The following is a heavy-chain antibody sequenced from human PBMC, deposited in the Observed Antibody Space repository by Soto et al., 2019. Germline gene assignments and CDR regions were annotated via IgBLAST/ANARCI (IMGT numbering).Heavy chain of an antibody. D-gene: IGHD1-26*01. CDR3: ARGWENDY. Sequence: ASVKVSCKTSGYTFTNYPITWVRQAPGQGLEWVGWISAYNGSTNYAQNLQGRVTMTRDTFTSTVYMELSSLRSEDTAVYYCARGWENDYWGQGTLVTVSS. CDR2: ISAYNGST. V-gene: IGHV1-18*04. J-gene: IGHJ4*02. CDR1: GYTFTNYP.